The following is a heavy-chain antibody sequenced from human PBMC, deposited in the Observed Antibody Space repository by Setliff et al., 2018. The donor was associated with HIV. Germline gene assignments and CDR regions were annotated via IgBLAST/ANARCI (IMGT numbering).Heavy chain of an antibody. CDR3: ARKLRPGHGVDV. CDR2: IKQDGSEK. D-gene: IGHD3-10*01. J-gene: IGHJ6*02. CDR1: GFTFSNYW. Sequence: GGSLRLSCAASGFTFSNYWMNWVRQAPGKGLEWVANIKQDGSEKYYVDSVKGRFTISRDNAKNSMDLQMNSLRAEDTAIYYCARKLRPGHGVDVWGQGTTVTVSS. V-gene: IGHV3-7*01.